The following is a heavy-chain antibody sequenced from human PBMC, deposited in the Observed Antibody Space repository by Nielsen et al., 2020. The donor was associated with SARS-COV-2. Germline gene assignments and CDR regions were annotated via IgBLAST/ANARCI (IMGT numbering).Heavy chain of an antibody. CDR2: IYYSGST. Sequence: SETLSLTCTVSGGSISSGDYYWSWIRQPPGKGLEWIGYIYYSGSTYYNPSLKSRVTISVDTSKNQFSLKLSSLTAADTALYYCAREGVGGITIFGVVTRYGMDVWGQGTTVTVSS. D-gene: IGHD3-3*01. CDR1: GGSISSGDYY. J-gene: IGHJ6*02. CDR3: AREGVGGITIFGVVTRYGMDV. V-gene: IGHV4-30-4*01.